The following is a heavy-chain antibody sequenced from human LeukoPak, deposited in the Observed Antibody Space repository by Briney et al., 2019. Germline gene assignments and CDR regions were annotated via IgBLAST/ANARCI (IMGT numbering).Heavy chain of an antibody. Sequence: GGSLRLSCAASGFAFSSYSMNWVRQAPGKGLEWVSYIGTSSSSKYYADSVKGRFTISRDNDKNSIYLQMDSLRDEDTAVYYCARGNRGLSPDYWGQGTLVTVSS. D-gene: IGHD1-14*01. CDR1: GFAFSSYS. J-gene: IGHJ4*02. CDR3: ARGNRGLSPDY. CDR2: IGTSSSSK. V-gene: IGHV3-48*02.